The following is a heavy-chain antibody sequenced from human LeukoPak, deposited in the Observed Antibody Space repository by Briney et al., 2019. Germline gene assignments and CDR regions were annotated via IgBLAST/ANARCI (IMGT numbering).Heavy chain of an antibody. CDR1: GFTFSSYG. CDR3: ARYGYYYDSSGYYPD. V-gene: IGHV3-48*04. CDR2: ISSSGSTI. J-gene: IGHJ4*02. D-gene: IGHD3-22*01. Sequence: PGGSLRLSCAASGFTFSSYGMHWVRQAPGKGLEWVSYISSSGSTIYYADSVKGRFTISRDNAKNSLYLQMNSLRAEDTAVYYCARYGYYYDSSGYYPDWGQGTLVTVSS.